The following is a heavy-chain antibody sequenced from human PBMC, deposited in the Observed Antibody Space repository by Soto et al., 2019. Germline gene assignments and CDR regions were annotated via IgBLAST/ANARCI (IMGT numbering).Heavy chain of an antibody. CDR1: GGSISSSSYY. D-gene: IGHD3-22*01. CDR2: IYYSGST. J-gene: IGHJ6*02. Sequence: SDTLSLTCSVSGGSISSSSYYWGWIRQPPGKGLEWMGSIYYSGSTYYNPSLKSRVTISVDTSKNQFSLKLSSVTAADTAVYYCARQPKSITMIVVVITHYYYYGMDVWGQGTTVTVSS. V-gene: IGHV4-39*01. CDR3: ARQPKSITMIVVVITHYYYYGMDV.